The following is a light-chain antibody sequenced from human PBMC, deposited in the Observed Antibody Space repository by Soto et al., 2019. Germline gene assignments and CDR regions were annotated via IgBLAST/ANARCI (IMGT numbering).Light chain of an antibody. CDR1: QSIRTS. J-gene: IGKJ1*01. V-gene: IGKV3-20*01. CDR3: QQYGSSGT. CDR2: DAS. Sequence: EVVLTPSPPTLSLSPGERATLSCRASQSIRTSLALYQQKPGQAPRLVIFDASNRATGIPDRFSGSGSGTEFTLTISRLEPEDFAVYYCQQYGSSGTFGQGTKA.